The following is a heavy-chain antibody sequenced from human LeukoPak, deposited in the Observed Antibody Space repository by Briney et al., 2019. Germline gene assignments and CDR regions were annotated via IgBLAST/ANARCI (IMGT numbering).Heavy chain of an antibody. CDR3: AKEPQGGNYDSWRGYYLDH. Sequence: PSETLSLTCTVSGGSVSSGNYYWSWIRQPPGEGLEWIGYIYFSGSTNYNPSLKSRVTISLVTSNNQFSLKLNSVTAADTAVYHCAKEPQGGNYDSWRGYYLDHWGQGTLVTVSS. CDR1: GGSVSSGNYY. D-gene: IGHD3-3*01. J-gene: IGHJ4*02. V-gene: IGHV4-61*01. CDR2: IYFSGST.